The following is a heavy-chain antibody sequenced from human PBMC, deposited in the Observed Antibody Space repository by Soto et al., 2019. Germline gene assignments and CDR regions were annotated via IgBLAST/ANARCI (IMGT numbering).Heavy chain of an antibody. CDR3: ATPCSGTSCYDVLDY. CDR1: GGSISSYY. Sequence: PSETLSLTCTVSGGSISSYYWSWIRQPAGKGLEWIGRIYTSGSTNYNPSLKSRVTMSVDTSKNQFSLKLSPVTAADTAVYYCATPCSGTSCYDVLDYWGQGTLVPVSS. D-gene: IGHD2-2*01. CDR2: IYTSGST. J-gene: IGHJ4*02. V-gene: IGHV4-4*07.